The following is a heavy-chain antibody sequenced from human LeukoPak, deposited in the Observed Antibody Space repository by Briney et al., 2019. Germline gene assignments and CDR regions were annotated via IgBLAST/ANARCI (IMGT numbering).Heavy chain of an antibody. V-gene: IGHV1-2*02. CDR1: GYTFTGYY. Sequence: ASVKVSCKASGYTFTGYYMHWVRQAPGQGLEWMGWINPNSGGTNYAQKFQGRVTMTRDTSISTAYMELSRLRSDDTAVYYCARDLPGAHAFDIWGQGTMVTVPS. J-gene: IGHJ3*02. CDR2: INPNSGGT. CDR3: ARDLPGAHAFDI.